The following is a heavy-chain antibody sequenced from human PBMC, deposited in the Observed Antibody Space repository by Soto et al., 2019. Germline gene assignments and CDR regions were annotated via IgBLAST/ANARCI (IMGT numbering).Heavy chain of an antibody. V-gene: IGHV4-34*01. CDR1: GGSFSDYY. CDR3: ARARKGSGSDYYYHYGMDV. J-gene: IGHJ6*04. CDR2: INHSGST. Sequence: SETLSLTCSVYGGSFSDYYWSWIRQPPGKGLEWIGEINHSGSTNYDPSLKSRVTISVHTSKNQFSLKLSSVTAADTAVYYCARARKGSGSDYYYHYGMDVWGKGTTVTVSS. D-gene: IGHD3-3*01.